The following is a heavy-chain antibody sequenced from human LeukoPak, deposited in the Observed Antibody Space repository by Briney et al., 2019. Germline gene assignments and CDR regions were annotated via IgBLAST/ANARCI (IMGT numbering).Heavy chain of an antibody. Sequence: PGRSLRLSCAASGFTFSSYGMHWVRQAPGKGLEWVAVISYDGRNKYYADSVKGRFTISRDNSKNTLYLQMNSLRAEDTAVYYCAKDDIGGYYDSSGYYYYWGQGTLVTVSS. CDR1: GFTFSSYG. J-gene: IGHJ4*02. CDR3: AKDDIGGYYDSSGYYYY. V-gene: IGHV3-30*18. D-gene: IGHD3-22*01. CDR2: ISYDGRNK.